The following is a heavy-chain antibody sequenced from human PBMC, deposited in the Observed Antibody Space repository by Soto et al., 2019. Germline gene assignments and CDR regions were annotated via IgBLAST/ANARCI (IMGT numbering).Heavy chain of an antibody. CDR3: ARGGVSTRTFDY. Sequence: GESLKISCKGSGYNFAGYWIAWVRQMPGKGLELMGIIYPSDSDTRYRPSFQGQVTISADKSISSAYLQWSSLRASDTAMYYCARGGVSTRTFDYWGQGTQVTVSS. J-gene: IGHJ4*02. D-gene: IGHD3-3*01. CDR1: GYNFAGYW. V-gene: IGHV5-51*01. CDR2: IYPSDSDT.